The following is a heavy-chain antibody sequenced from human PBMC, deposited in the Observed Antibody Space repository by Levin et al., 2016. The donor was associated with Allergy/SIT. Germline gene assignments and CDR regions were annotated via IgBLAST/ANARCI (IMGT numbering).Heavy chain of an antibody. CDR2: ITSRGSFI. Sequence: GESLKISCAASGFTFSDYNMDWVRQAPGRGLEWISLITSRGSFIYYADSFKGRFTISRDNAKNSLYLHINSLRAEDTAVYYCARTGRISTVTNPNFFDYWGQGTLVTVSS. CDR3: ARTGRISTVTNPNFFDY. D-gene: IGHD4-17*01. CDR1: GFTFSDYN. J-gene: IGHJ4*02. V-gene: IGHV3-21*01.